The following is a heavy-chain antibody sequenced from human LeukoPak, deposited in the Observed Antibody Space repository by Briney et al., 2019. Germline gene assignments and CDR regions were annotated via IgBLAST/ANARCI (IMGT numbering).Heavy chain of an antibody. J-gene: IGHJ1*01. CDR2: IFYSGST. Sequence: SETLSLTCTVSGGSISTSNYYWGWIRQPPGKGLEWIGNIFYSGSTYYSPSLKSRVTISVDTSKNQLSLKLSSVTAADTAVYYCARLKYYYDSSGYRAEYFQHWGQGTLVTASS. V-gene: IGHV4-39*07. CDR3: ARLKYYYDSSGYRAEYFQH. CDR1: GGSISTSNYY. D-gene: IGHD3-22*01.